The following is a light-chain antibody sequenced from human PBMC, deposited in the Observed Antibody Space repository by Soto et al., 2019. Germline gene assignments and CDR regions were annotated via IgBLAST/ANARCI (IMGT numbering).Light chain of an antibody. CDR3: QQSYSTPPT. Sequence: DLQMTQSPSSLSASVGDRVTITCRASQSISSYLNWYQQKPGKAPKLLIYAASSLQSGVPSRFSGSGSGTDVTLTISSLQPEDFATYYCQQSYSTPPTFGQGTKVEIK. CDR1: QSISSY. V-gene: IGKV1-39*01. CDR2: AAS. J-gene: IGKJ1*01.